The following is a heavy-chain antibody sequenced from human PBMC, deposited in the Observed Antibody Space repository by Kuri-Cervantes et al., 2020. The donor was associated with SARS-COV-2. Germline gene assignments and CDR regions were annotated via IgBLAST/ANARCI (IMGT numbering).Heavy chain of an antibody. J-gene: IGHJ5*02. CDR2: MNPNSGNT. V-gene: IGHV1-8*03. Sequence: ASVKVSCKASGYTFTSYDINWVRQATGQGLEWMGWMNPNSGNTGYAQKFQGRVTITRNTSISTAYMELSSLRSEDTAVYYCATGPPLVGATSLGGWFDPWGQGTLVTVSS. CDR3: ATGPPLVGATSLGGWFDP. CDR1: GYTFTSYD. D-gene: IGHD1-26*01.